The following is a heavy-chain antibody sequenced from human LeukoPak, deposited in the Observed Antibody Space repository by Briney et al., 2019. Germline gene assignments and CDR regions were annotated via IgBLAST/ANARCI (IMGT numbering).Heavy chain of an antibody. CDR1: GGSISSSNW. J-gene: IGHJ4*02. V-gene: IGHV4-30-4*01. D-gene: IGHD4-17*01. Sequence: SETLSLTCAVSGGSISSSNWWSWVRQPPGKGLEWIGYIYYSGSTYYNPSLKSRVTISVDTSKNQFSLKLSSVTAADTAVYYCARGLSSDEVTTFDYWGQGTLVTVSS. CDR3: ARGLSSDEVTTFDY. CDR2: IYYSGST.